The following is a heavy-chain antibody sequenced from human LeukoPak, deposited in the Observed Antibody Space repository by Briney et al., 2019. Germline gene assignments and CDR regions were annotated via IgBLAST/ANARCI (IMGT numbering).Heavy chain of an antibody. CDR2: LKSDGSTA. CDR3: ARGIYGDPVAFDS. CDR1: GFTFSSFN. D-gene: IGHD4-17*01. J-gene: IGHJ4*02. V-gene: IGHV3-74*03. Sequence: GGSLRLSCAASGFTFSSFNMHWVRQAPGKGLVWVSRLKSDGSTAMYADSVQGRFTISRDNARDTVHLLMSSLTVEDTGVYYCARGIYGDPVAFDSWGQGALVTVSS.